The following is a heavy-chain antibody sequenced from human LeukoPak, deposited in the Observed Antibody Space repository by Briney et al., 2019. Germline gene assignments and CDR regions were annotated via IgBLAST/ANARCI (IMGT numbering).Heavy chain of an antibody. J-gene: IGHJ4*02. CDR1: GYTFTSYG. CDR3: AATLGGYCSGGSCYSSDY. V-gene: IGHV1-18*04. CDR2: ISAYNGNT. Sequence: ASVKVSCKASGYTFTSYGISWVRQAPGQGPEWMGWISAYNGNTNYAQKLQGRVTMTTDTSTSTAYMELRSLRSDDTAVYYCAATLGGYCSGGSCYSSDYWGQGTLVTVSS. D-gene: IGHD2-15*01.